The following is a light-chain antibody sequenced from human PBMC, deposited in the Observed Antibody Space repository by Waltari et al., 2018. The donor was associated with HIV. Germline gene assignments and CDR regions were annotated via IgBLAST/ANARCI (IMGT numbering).Light chain of an antibody. V-gene: IGKV1-39*01. CDR1: HNIIIY. CDR2: AAS. Sequence: DIQMTQSPSSLSASLGDRIVITCRASHNIIIYVNWYQQKPGRAPDLLIYAASTLRSGVPSRFSGSGSGTDFTLTISSLQPDDFATYYCQQSYRSLTFGPGTKVDV. J-gene: IGKJ3*01. CDR3: QQSYRSLT.